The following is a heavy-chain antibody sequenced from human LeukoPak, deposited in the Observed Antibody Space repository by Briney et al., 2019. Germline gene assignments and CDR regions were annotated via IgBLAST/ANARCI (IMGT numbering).Heavy chain of an antibody. J-gene: IGHJ4*02. D-gene: IGHD6-13*01. V-gene: IGHV1-8*01. CDR3: ARGRSGLAAAGTYDY. CDR2: INPNSGRT. Sequence: ASVKVSCKASGYTFTSSDINWVRQAAGQGLEWMGWINPNSGRTGYAQKFQGRVTMTANTSISTAYMELSSLRFDDMAVYYCARGRSGLAAAGTYDYWGQGTLITVSS. CDR1: GYTFTSSD.